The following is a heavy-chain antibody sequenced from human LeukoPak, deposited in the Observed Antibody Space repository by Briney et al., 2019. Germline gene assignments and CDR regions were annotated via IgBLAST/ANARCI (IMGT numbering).Heavy chain of an antibody. Sequence: PGGSLRLSCAASGFTFSSYSMNWVRQAPGKGLEWVSAISGSGGSTYYADSVKGRFTISRDNSKNTLYLQMNSLRAEDTAVYYCAKESEAMVRGVGAFDIWGQGTMVTVSS. V-gene: IGHV3-23*01. J-gene: IGHJ3*02. CDR1: GFTFSSYS. CDR2: ISGSGGST. D-gene: IGHD3-10*01. CDR3: AKESEAMVRGVGAFDI.